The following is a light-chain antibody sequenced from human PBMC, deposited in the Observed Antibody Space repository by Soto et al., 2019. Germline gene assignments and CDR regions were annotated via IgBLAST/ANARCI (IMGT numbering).Light chain of an antibody. V-gene: IGLV1-40*01. CDR1: SSNIGAGYD. CDR2: GNS. J-gene: IGLJ2*01. Sequence: QSVLTQPPSVSGAPGQRVTISCTGSSSNIGAGYDVHWYQQLPGTAPKLLIYGNSNRPSGVPDRFSGSKSGTSASLAITGLQAEDEAEYDCQSYDSSLSAPVVFGGGTKLTVL. CDR3: QSYDSSLSAPVV.